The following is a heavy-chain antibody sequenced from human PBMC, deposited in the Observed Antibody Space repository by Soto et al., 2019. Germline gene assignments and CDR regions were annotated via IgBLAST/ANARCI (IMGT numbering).Heavy chain of an antibody. Sequence: QVQLVESGGGVVQPGRSLRLSCAASGFTFSSYAMHWVRQAPGKGLEWVAVISYDGSNKYYADSVKGRFTISRDNSKNTLYRKINSLRVGDTAVYYCARETYYSDSSGYYLGGGADAFDIWGQGTMVIVSS. J-gene: IGHJ3*02. CDR3: ARETYYSDSSGYYLGGGADAFDI. V-gene: IGHV3-30-3*01. CDR1: GFTFSSYA. CDR2: ISYDGSNK. D-gene: IGHD3-22*01.